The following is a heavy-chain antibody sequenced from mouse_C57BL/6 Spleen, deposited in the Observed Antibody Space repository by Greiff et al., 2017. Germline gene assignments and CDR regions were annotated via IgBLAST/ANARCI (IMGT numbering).Heavy chain of an antibody. V-gene: IGHV1-64*01. CDR1: GYTFTSYW. J-gene: IGHJ2*01. CDR2: IHPNSGST. Sequence: QVQLQQPGAELVKPGASVKLSCKASGYTFTSYWMHWVKQRPGQGLEWIGMIHPNSGSTNYNEKFKSKATLTVDKSSSTAYMQLSSLTSEDSAVYYCARLITTVVADYFVYWGQGTTLTVSS. CDR3: ARLITTVVADYFVY. D-gene: IGHD1-1*01.